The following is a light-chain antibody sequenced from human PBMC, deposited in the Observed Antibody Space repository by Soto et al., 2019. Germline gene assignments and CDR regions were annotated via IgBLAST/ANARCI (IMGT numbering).Light chain of an antibody. Sequence: LTQPASVSGSPGQSITISCTGTSSDVGGYNYVSWYQQHPGKAPKLMIYDVSNRPSGVSNRFSGSKSGNTASLTISGLQAEDEADYYCSPYTSSSTVYVFGTGTKVTVL. J-gene: IGLJ1*01. CDR3: SPYTSSSTVYV. CDR2: DVS. CDR1: SSDVGGYNY. V-gene: IGLV2-14*01.